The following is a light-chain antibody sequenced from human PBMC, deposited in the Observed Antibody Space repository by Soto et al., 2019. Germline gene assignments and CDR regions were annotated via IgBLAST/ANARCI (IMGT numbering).Light chain of an antibody. CDR3: AAWDDSLNAYV. J-gene: IGLJ1*01. CDR1: SSNIGSNT. Sequence: QSVLTHPPSASGTPGQRVTISCSGSSSNIGSNTVNWYQQLPGTAPKLLIYSNNERPSGVPDRFSGSKSGTSASLAISGLQSEDEADFYCAAWDDSLNAYVIGTGTKVTV. V-gene: IGLV1-44*01. CDR2: SNN.